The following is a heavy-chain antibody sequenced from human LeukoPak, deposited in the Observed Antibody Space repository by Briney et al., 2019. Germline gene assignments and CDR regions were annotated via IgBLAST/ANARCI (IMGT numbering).Heavy chain of an antibody. D-gene: IGHD6-13*01. CDR1: GFTFSSYS. Sequence: GGSLRLSCAASGFTFSSYSMNWVRQAPGKGLEWVSSISSSSSYIYYADSVKGRFTISRDNAKNSLYLQMNSLRAEDTAVYYRARAEDSSSWYIDRNFDYWGQGTLVTVSS. CDR3: ARAEDSSSWYIDRNFDY. V-gene: IGHV3-21*01. J-gene: IGHJ4*02. CDR2: ISSSSSYI.